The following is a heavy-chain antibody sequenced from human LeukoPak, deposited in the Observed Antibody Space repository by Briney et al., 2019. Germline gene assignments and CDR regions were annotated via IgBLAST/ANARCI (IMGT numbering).Heavy chain of an antibody. CDR3: ARDLTYCSDINCYSGFFGS. J-gene: IGHJ5*02. CDR2: MNPNSGNT. D-gene: IGHD2-15*01. CDR1: GYTFTSYD. V-gene: IGHV1-8*01. Sequence: GASVKVSCKASGYTFTSYDINWVRQATGQGLEWMGWMNPNSGNTGYAQKFQGRVTMTRNTSISTAYMELSSLRSEDTAVYYCARDLTYCSDINCYSGFFGSWGQGTRVTVSS.